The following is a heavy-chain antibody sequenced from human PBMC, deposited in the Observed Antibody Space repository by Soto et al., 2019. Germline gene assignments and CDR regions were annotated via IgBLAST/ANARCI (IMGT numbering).Heavy chain of an antibody. V-gene: IGHV1-2*04. CDR3: ARAGCSSTSCPKYTWLDP. J-gene: IGHJ5*02. Sequence: ASVNVSCKASGYTFTGYYMHWVRQAPGQGLEWMGWINPNSGGTNYAQKFQGWVTMTRDTSISTAYMELSRLRSDDTAVYYCARAGCSSTSCPKYTWLDPWGQGTLVTVSS. CDR2: INPNSGGT. CDR1: GYTFTGYY. D-gene: IGHD2-2*01.